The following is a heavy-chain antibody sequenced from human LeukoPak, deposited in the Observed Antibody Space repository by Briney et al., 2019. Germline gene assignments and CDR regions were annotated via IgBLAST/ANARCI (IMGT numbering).Heavy chain of an antibody. Sequence: ASVRVSCKASGYTFTSYGVSWVRQAPGQGVEWMGWISAYNGNTNYAQTLQGRVTMTTDTSTSTAYMELRGLRSDDTAVYYCARDQAATNTQVRFCLDWGQGTLVTVSS. CDR3: ARDQAATNTQVRFCLD. V-gene: IGHV1-18*01. D-gene: IGHD3-9*01. CDR1: GYTFTSYG. CDR2: ISAYNGNT. J-gene: IGHJ4*02.